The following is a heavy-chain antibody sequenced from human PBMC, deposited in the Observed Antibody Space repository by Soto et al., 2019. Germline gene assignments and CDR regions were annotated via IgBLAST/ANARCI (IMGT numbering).Heavy chain of an antibody. CDR2: TYPVDSDT. CDR3: ARQDGDGLFYFDY. Sequence: PGESLKISCKGSGYTFNIYWIAWVRQMPGKGLEWMGVTYPVDSDTRYSPSFQGQVTISVDKSINTAYLQWSSLQASDTAIYYCARQDGDGLFYFDYWGQGTPVTVSS. CDR1: GYTFNIYW. J-gene: IGHJ4*02. D-gene: IGHD4-17*01. V-gene: IGHV5-51*01.